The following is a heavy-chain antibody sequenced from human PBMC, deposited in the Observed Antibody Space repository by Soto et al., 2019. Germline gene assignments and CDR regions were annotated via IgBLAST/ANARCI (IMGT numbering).Heavy chain of an antibody. V-gene: IGHV3-66*01. J-gene: IGHJ4*02. CDR1: GFTVSSNY. D-gene: IGHD6-19*01. CDR3: TAAVATGY. CDR2: IYSGGST. Sequence: EVQLVESGGGLVQPGGSLRLSCAASGFTVSSNYMSWVRQAPGKGLEWVSVIYSGGSTYYADSVKGRFTISRDNSKNTLYLQMDSLRGDDTGVYYCTAAVATGYWGQGTLVTVSS.